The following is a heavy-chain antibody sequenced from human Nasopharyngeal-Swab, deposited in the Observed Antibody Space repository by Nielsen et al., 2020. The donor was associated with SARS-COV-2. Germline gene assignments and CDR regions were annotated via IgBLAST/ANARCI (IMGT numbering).Heavy chain of an antibody. CDR1: GGSFSGYY. D-gene: IGHD7-27*01. CDR2: INHSGST. CDR3: ARGRPSLGKVGYFDL. Sequence: SETLSLTCAVYGGSFSGYYWSWIRQPPGKGLEWIGEINHSGSTNYNPSLKSRVTISVDTSKNQFSLKLSSVTAADTAVYYCARGRPSLGKVGYFDLWGRGTLATVSS. V-gene: IGHV4-34*01. J-gene: IGHJ2*01.